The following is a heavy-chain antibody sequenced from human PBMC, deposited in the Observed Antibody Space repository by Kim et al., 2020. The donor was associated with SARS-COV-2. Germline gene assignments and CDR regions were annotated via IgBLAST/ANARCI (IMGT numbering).Heavy chain of an antibody. J-gene: IGHJ4*02. CDR3: VASHRYQLPTDYDY. D-gene: IGHD2-2*01. Sequence: SETLSLTCIVSGVSISSGGFYWSWIRQHPGKGLDWIGNVYFNGNTQYSTSLRSRLNISVDTSKSQFSLKLNSVTAADTAVYYCVASHRYQLPTDYDYWGQGTLVTVSS. V-gene: IGHV4-31*03. CDR2: VYFNGNT. CDR1: GVSISSGGFY.